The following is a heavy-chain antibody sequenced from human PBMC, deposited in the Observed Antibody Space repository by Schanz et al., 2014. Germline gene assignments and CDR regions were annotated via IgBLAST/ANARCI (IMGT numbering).Heavy chain of an antibody. CDR3: ARGDPVAGLDY. CDR2: IYSGVST. J-gene: IGHJ4*02. Sequence: VQLVESGGGLVQPGGSLRLSCAASGFTVSSTYMTWVRQAPGKGLEWVSIIYSGVSTYYADSVKGRFTISRDNSKNTVYLQMNSLRGEDTGMYYCARGDPVAGLDYWGRGTLVTVSS. CDR1: GFTVSSTY. V-gene: IGHV3-66*01.